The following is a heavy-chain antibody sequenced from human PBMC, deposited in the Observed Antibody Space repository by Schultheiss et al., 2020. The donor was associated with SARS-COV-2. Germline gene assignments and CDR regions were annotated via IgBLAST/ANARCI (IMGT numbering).Heavy chain of an antibody. D-gene: IGHD2-2*01. CDR1: GGSISSGGYY. Sequence: SETLSLTCTVSGGSISSGGYYWSWIRQHPGKGLEWIGYIYYSGSTYYNPSLKSLVTISVDTSKNQFSLKLISVTAADTAVYYCARLGSYCNTTNCHKPMFYSYYFMDVWGKGTAVTVSS. CDR2: IYYSGST. J-gene: IGHJ6*03. CDR3: ARLGSYCNTTNCHKPMFYSYYFMDV. V-gene: IGHV4-31*01.